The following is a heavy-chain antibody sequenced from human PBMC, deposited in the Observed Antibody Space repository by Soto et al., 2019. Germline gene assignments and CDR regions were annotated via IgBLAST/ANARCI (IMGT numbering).Heavy chain of an antibody. CDR1: GGTFSSYA. J-gene: IGHJ4*02. D-gene: IGHD3-22*01. Sequence: SVKVSCKASGGTFSSYAISWVRQAPGQGLEWMGGIIPILGTANYAQKFQGRVTITADESTSTAYMELSSLRSEDTAVYYCARSYDSSGYYGYWGQGTLVTVSS. CDR2: IIPILGTA. V-gene: IGHV1-69*13. CDR3: ARSYDSSGYYGY.